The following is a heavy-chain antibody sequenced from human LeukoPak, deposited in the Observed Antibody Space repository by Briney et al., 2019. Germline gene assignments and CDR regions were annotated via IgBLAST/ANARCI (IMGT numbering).Heavy chain of an antibody. Sequence: SETLSLTCTVSGGSISSSSYYWGWIRRPPGKGLEWIGSIYYSGSTYYNPSLKSRVTISVDTSKNQFSLKLSSVTAADTAVYYCARHYYDSSGYDFDYWGQGTLVTVSS. J-gene: IGHJ4*02. CDR1: GGSISSSSYY. CDR2: IYYSGST. D-gene: IGHD3-22*01. CDR3: ARHYYDSSGYDFDY. V-gene: IGHV4-39*01.